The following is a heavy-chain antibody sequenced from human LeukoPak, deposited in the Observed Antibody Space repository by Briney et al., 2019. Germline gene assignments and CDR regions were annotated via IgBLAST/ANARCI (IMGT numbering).Heavy chain of an antibody. D-gene: IGHD5-12*01. Sequence: KPGGSLRLSCAASGFTFSSYGMHWVRQAPGKGLEWVAFIRYDGSNKYYADSVKGRFTISRDNSKNTLYLHVNSLRPEDTAVYYCAKGSGYDEYYYYYLDVWGKGTTVTASS. V-gene: IGHV3-30*02. CDR3: AKGSGYDEYYYYYLDV. CDR2: IRYDGSNK. J-gene: IGHJ6*03. CDR1: GFTFSSYG.